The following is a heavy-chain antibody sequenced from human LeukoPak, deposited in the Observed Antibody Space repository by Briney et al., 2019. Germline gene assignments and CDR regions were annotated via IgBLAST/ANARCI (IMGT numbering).Heavy chain of an antibody. V-gene: IGHV4-34*01. J-gene: IGHJ4*02. CDR1: GGSFSGYY. D-gene: IGHD3-22*01. CDR3: ARARPTYYYDSSGYVKGGYFDY. CDR2: INHSGST. Sequence: SETPSLTCAVYGGSFSGYYWSWIRQPPGKGLEWIGEINHSGSTNYNPSLKSRVTISVDTSKNQFSLKLSSVTAADTAVYYCARARPTYYYDSSGYVKGGYFDYWGQGTLVTVSS.